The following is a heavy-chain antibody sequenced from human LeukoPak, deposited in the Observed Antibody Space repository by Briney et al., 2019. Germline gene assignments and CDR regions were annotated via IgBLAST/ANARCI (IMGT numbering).Heavy chain of an antibody. CDR1: GFTFSDYA. Sequence: GGSLRLSCAVSGFTFSDYAMSWVRQAPGKGLEWVSIISGSGGSTYSADSVKGRFTISRDNSRNTLYLQMNSQRAEDTAIYYCAKGGPQFFDYWGQGTLVTVSS. CDR3: AKGGPQFFDY. V-gene: IGHV3-23*01. D-gene: IGHD5-24*01. CDR2: ISGSGGST. J-gene: IGHJ4*02.